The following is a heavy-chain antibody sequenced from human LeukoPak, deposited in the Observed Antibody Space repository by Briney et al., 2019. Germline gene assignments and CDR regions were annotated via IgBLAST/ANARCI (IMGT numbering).Heavy chain of an antibody. J-gene: IGHJ3*02. CDR1: GGSISSYY. V-gene: IGHV4-59*08. CDR2: IYYSGST. CDR3: ARRGRYGCSYAFDI. Sequence: KPSETLSLTCTVSGGSISSYYWSWIRQPPGKGLEWIGYIYYSGSTNYNPSLKSRVTISVDTSKNQFSLKLSSVTAADTAVYCCARRGRYGCSYAFDIWGEGTMVTVSS. D-gene: IGHD5-18*01.